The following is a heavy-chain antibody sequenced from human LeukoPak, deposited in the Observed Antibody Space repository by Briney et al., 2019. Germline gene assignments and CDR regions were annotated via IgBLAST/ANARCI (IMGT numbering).Heavy chain of an antibody. V-gene: IGHV1-24*01. CDR1: VYTLTELF. CDR2: FDPEDGET. D-gene: IGHD3-3*01. J-gene: IGHJ5*02. CDR3: ATVTLLRFLEWPFNCFDP. Sequence: GASVKVSCKVSVYTLTELFMHWVRQAPGKGLEWMGGFDPEDGETIYAQKFQGRVTMTEDTSTDTAYMELSSLRSEDTAVYYCATVTLLRFLEWPFNCFDPWGQGTLVTVSS.